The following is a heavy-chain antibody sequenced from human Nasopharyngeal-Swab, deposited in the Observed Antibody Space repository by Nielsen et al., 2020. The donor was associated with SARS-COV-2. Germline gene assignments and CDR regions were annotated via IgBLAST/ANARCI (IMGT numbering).Heavy chain of an antibody. Sequence: GGSLRLSCAASGFTFSSYEMNWVRQAPGKGLEWVSYISSSGSTIYYADSVKGRFTISRDNAKNSLYLQMNSLRAEDTAVYYCAKVLAAAVAYYYGMDVWGQGTTVTVSS. V-gene: IGHV3-48*03. CDR1: GFTFSSYE. D-gene: IGHD6-13*01. CDR2: ISSSGSTI. J-gene: IGHJ6*02. CDR3: AKVLAAAVAYYYGMDV.